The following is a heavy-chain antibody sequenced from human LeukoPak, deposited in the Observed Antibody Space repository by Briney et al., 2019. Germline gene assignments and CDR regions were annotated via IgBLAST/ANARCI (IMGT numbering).Heavy chain of an antibody. CDR1: GFTFDDYA. V-gene: IGHV3-9*01. CDR3: AKDPSYYNGSGTLDV. D-gene: IGHD3-10*01. Sequence: SRRLSCAASGFTFDDYAMHWVRQAPGKGLEWVSGISWNSGSIGYADSVKGRFTISRDNAKNSLYLQMNSLRAEDTALYYCAKDPSYYNGSGTLDVWGKGTTVTVSS. CDR2: ISWNSGSI. J-gene: IGHJ6*04.